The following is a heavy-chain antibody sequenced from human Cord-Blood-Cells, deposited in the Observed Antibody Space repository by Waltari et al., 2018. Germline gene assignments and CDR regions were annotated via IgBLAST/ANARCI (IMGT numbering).Heavy chain of an antibody. CDR2: INPSGGST. V-gene: IGHV1-46*01. J-gene: IGHJ4*02. CDR1: GYTFTSYH. D-gene: IGHD2-2*01. Sequence: QVQLVQSGAEVKKPGASVKVSCTASGYTFTSYHMHWVLPSPGQGLAWMGIINPSGGSTSYAQKFQGRVTMTRDTSTSTVYMELSSLRSEDTAVYYCASDDPDCSSTSCYDYWGQGTLVTVSS. CDR3: ASDDPDCSSTSCYDY.